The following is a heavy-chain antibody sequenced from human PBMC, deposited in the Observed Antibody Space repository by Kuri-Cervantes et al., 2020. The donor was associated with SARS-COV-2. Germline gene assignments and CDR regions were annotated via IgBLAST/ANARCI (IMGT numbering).Heavy chain of an antibody. CDR2: INHSGST. CDR3: ARDLGPPYAFDI. V-gene: IGHV4-34*01. Sequence: GSLRLSCAVYGGSFSGYYWSRIRQPPGKGLEWIGEINHSGSTNYNPSLKSRVTISADTSKNQFSLKLSSVTAADTAVYYCARDLGPPYAFDIWGQGTMVTVSS. J-gene: IGHJ3*02. CDR1: GGSFSGYY.